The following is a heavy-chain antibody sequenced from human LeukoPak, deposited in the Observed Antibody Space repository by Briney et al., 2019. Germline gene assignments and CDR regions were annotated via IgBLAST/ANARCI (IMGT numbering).Heavy chain of an antibody. CDR1: GGSISSSSYY. V-gene: IGHV4-39*01. CDR3: ARSITMIVVVINGFDP. CDR2: IYYSGST. Sequence: ASETLSLTCTVSGGSISSSSYYWGWIRQPPGKGLEWIGGIYYSGSTYYNPSLKSRVTTSVDTSKNQFSLKLSSVTAADTAVYYCARSITMIVVVINGFDPWGQGTLVAVSS. J-gene: IGHJ5*02. D-gene: IGHD3-22*01.